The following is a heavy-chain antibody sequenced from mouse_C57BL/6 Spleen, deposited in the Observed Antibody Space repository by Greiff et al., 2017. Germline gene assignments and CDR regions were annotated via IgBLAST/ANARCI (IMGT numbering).Heavy chain of an antibody. CDR3: ARSLLYYSNPMDY. CDR1: GYTFTSYT. J-gene: IGHJ4*01. Sequence: QVQLQQPGAELVKPGASVKLSCKASGYTFTSYTMHWVKQRPGQGLEWIGYINPSSGYTKYNQKFKDKATLTADKSSSTAYMQLSSLTSEDSAVYYCARSLLYYSNPMDYWGQGTSVTVSS. V-gene: IGHV1S26*01. D-gene: IGHD2-5*01. CDR2: INPSSGYT.